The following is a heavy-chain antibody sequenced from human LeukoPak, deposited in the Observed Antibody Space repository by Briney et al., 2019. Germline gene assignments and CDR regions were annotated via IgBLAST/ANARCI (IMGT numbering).Heavy chain of an antibody. J-gene: IGHJ4*02. CDR1: GGTFRNFA. Sequence: SVKVSCKASGGTFRNFAINWVRQAPGQGLEWMGRIIPILGIANYAQKFQGRVTITADKSTSTAYMELSSLRSEDTAVYYCASPKKGPLYGYHGLDYWGQGTLVTVSS. CDR3: ASPKKGPLYGYHGLDY. CDR2: IIPILGIA. D-gene: IGHD2-2*01. V-gene: IGHV1-69*04.